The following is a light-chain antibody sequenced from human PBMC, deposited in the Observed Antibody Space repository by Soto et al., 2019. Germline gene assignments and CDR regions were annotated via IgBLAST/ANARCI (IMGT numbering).Light chain of an antibody. Sequence: DIQMTQSPSSLSASVGDRVTITCRASQGISNYLAWYQQKPGKVPKLLIYAASTLQSGVPSRFSGCGSGTDITLTISSLQHEDVATYYCQKYNSAPRTFGQGTKVEIK. CDR3: QKYNSAPRT. CDR2: AAS. J-gene: IGKJ1*01. V-gene: IGKV1-27*01. CDR1: QGISNY.